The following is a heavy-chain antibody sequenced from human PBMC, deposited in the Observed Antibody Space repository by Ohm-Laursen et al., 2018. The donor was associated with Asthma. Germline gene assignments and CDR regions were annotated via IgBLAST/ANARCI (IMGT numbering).Heavy chain of an antibody. CDR2: IYSTGST. D-gene: IGHD3-3*02. V-gene: IGHV4-59*08. J-gene: IGHJ5*02. CDR1: GASFSTYY. Sequence: SETLSLTCTLSGASFSTYYWGWIRQPPGKGLEWIGYIYSTGSTYSNPSLRSRVTVSVDTSKNQFSLNLTSVTAADTAVYFCGRQGDLSYTFSTWGQGTLVTVSS. CDR3: GRQGDLSYTFST.